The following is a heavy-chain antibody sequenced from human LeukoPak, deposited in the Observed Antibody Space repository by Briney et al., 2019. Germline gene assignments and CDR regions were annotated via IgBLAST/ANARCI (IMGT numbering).Heavy chain of an antibody. CDR1: GFSFSTCA. Sequence: GGSLRLSCAASGFSFSTCAMRWVRQAPGKGPVWVSGFGGSGDIKQYADAVKGLITISRDNSKNTLLLHLNGLRADDAATYYCAKGSGSERRTNYFFFMDVWGKGTTVTVSS. CDR2: FGGSGDIK. CDR3: AKGSGSERRTNYFFFMDV. J-gene: IGHJ6*04. V-gene: IGHV3-23*01. D-gene: IGHD3-10*01.